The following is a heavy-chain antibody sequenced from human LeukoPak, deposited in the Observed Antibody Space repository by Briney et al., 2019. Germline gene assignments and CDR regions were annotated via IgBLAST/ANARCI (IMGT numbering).Heavy chain of an antibody. CDR1: GFTFSSYD. CDR3: AGETVGVVTAIYYYYGMDV. D-gene: IGHD2-21*02. CDR2: ISSSGRTK. V-gene: IGHV3-48*03. Sequence: AGGSLRLSCAASGFTFSSYDMNWVRQAPGKGLEWVSYISSSGRTKYYADSVKGRFTISRDNAKNSLYLQMNSLRAEDTAVYYCAGETVGVVTAIYYYYGMDVWGQGTTVTVS. J-gene: IGHJ6*02.